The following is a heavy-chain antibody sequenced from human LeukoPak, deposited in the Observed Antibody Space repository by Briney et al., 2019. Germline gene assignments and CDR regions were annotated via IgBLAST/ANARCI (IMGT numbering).Heavy chain of an antibody. CDR3: ARAPPYYYDSSGYDY. J-gene: IGHJ4*02. CDR1: GYTFTSYD. Sequence: ASVKVSCKASGYTFTSYDINWVRQATGQGLEWMGWMNPNSGNTGYAQKFQGRVTMTRNTSISTAYMELSSLRSEDTAVYYCARAPPYYYDSSGYDYWGRGTLVTVSS. D-gene: IGHD3-22*01. V-gene: IGHV1-8*01. CDR2: MNPNSGNT.